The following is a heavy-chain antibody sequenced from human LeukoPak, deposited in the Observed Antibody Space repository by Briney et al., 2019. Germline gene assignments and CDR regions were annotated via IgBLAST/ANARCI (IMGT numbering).Heavy chain of an antibody. CDR2: INTDGSST. Sequence: QPGGSLRLSCAASGFTFSSYWMHWVRQAPGKGLVWVSRINTDGSSTSYADSVKGRFTISRDNAKNTLYLQLNSLRAEDTAVYYCAKDPLYYYGSGSYRFDYWGQGTLVTVSS. J-gene: IGHJ4*02. CDR1: GFTFSSYW. V-gene: IGHV3-74*01. CDR3: AKDPLYYYGSGSYRFDY. D-gene: IGHD3-10*01.